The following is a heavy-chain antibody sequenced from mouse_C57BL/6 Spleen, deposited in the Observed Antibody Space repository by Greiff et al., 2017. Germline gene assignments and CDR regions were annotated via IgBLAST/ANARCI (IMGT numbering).Heavy chain of an antibody. J-gene: IGHJ2*01. CDR2: ISNGGGST. CDR1: GFTFSDYY. Sequence: DVQLVESGGGLVQPGGSLKLSCAASGFTFSDYYLYWVRQTPEQRLEWVAYISNGGGSTYYPDTVKGRFTISRDNAKNTLYLHMSRLKSEDTAMYYCAIQRHDYTYFDDWGPGTTLTVAS. V-gene: IGHV5-12*01. D-gene: IGHD2-4*01. CDR3: AIQRHDYTYFDD.